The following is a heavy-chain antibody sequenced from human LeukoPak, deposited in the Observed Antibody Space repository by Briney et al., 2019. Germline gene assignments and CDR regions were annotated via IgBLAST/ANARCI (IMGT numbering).Heavy chain of an antibody. CDR2: ISWNSGTI. CDR1: GFIFNNYA. J-gene: IGHJ4*02. Sequence: QPGGSLRLSCAGSGFIFNNYAMHWVRQPPGKGLEWVSGISWNSGTIDYADSVRGRFTISRDNAKNSLYLQMNSLRAEDTAVYYCARVPGYYRDYWGQGTLVTVSS. V-gene: IGHV3-9*01. D-gene: IGHD3-22*01. CDR3: ARVPGYYRDY.